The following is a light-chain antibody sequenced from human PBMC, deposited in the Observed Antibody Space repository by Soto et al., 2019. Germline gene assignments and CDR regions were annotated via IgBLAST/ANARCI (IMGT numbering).Light chain of an antibody. CDR2: DVI. CDR1: SRDVGNYNY. CDR3: CSYAGSYTYV. Sequence: QSVPTQPRSVSGSPGQSVTISCSGTSRDVGNYNYVSWYQQHPGKAPKLMIYDVIKRPSGVPDRFSGSKSDNTASLTISGLQAEDEADYYCCSYAGSYTYVFGTGTKVTV. V-gene: IGLV2-11*01. J-gene: IGLJ1*01.